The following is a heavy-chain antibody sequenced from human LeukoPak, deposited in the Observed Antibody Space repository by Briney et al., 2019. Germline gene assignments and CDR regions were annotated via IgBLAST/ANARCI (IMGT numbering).Heavy chain of an antibody. CDR2: ISWNSGSI. V-gene: IGHV3-9*01. Sequence: GRSLRLSCAASGFTFYDYAMHWVRQAPGKGLEWVSGISWNSGSIGYADSVKGRFTISRDNAKNSLYLQMNSLRAEDTALYYCAKDIRQLEPSYAFDIWGQGTMVTVSS. J-gene: IGHJ3*02. CDR1: GFTFYDYA. CDR3: AKDIRQLEPSYAFDI. D-gene: IGHD1-1*01.